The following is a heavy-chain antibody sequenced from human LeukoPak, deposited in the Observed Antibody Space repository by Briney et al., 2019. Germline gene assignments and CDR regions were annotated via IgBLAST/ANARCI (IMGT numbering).Heavy chain of an antibody. V-gene: IGHV3-30*04. Sequence: GGSLRLSCAPSGFTFRNYAMHWVRQAPGKGLEWVAVISYAGSNEHYADSVKGRFTISRDNSKNTLFLQMNSLRAEDTAVYYCARGDFRWEMATTIAFDIWGQGSMVTVSS. CDR2: ISYAGSNE. J-gene: IGHJ3*02. CDR3: ARGDFRWEMATTIAFDI. D-gene: IGHD5-24*01. CDR1: GFTFRNYA.